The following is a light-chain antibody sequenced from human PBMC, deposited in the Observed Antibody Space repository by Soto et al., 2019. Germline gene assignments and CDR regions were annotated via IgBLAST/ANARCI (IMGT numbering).Light chain of an antibody. CDR3: ATWDDSLNARGV. J-gene: IGLJ3*02. V-gene: IGLV1-44*01. CDR2: NSN. Sequence: QSVLTQTPSASGTPGQTVTISCSGSRSNIGNNAVSWYQQFPGTAPKLLIYNSNQRPAGVPDRFSGSKSGTSASLAISGLQSEVEADYYCATWDDSLNARGVFGGGTKLTVL. CDR1: RSNIGNNA.